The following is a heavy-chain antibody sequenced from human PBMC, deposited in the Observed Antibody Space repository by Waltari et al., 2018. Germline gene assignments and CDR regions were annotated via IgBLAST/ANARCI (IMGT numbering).Heavy chain of an antibody. J-gene: IGHJ4*02. V-gene: IGHV3-21*01. CDR1: GFTFSSDS. Sequence: EVQLVESRGGLVKPGGSLRLSCAASGFTFSSDSMNWVRQAPGKGLEWVSSISSSSSYIYYADSVKGRFTISRDNAKNSLYLQMNSLRAEDTAVYYCARDGPTVTLNPYFDYWGQGTLVTVSS. D-gene: IGHD4-17*01. CDR2: ISSSSSYI. CDR3: ARDGPTVTLNPYFDY.